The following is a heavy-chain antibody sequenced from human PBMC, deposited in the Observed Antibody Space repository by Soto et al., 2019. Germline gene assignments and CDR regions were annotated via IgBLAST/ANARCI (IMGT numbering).Heavy chain of an antibody. V-gene: IGHV3-73*01. J-gene: IGHJ1*01. CDR1: GFTFSGSA. Sequence: EVQLVESGGGLVQPGGSLKLSCAASGFTFSGSAMHWVRQASGKGLEWVGRIRSKANSYATAYAASVKGRFTISRDDSKNTAYLQMNSLKTEDTAVYYCICIAVGEYFQHWVQGTLVTVSS. CDR3: ICIAVGEYFQH. D-gene: IGHD6-19*01. CDR2: IRSKANSYAT.